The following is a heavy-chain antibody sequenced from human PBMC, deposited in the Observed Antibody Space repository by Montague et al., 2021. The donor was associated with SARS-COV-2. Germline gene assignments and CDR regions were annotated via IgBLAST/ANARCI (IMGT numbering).Heavy chain of an antibody. Sequence: SETLSLTCAVSGGSITSDNWWTWVRQSPGKGLEWIGEIYHSGTTNYNPSLQSRLTISIDKSRNHLSLHLTSVTAADTAIYYCALPLGGARFDPWGQGTLVTVSS. J-gene: IGHJ5*02. CDR1: GGSITSDNW. V-gene: IGHV4-4*02. CDR2: IYHSGTT. D-gene: IGHD3-16*01. CDR3: ALPLGGARFDP.